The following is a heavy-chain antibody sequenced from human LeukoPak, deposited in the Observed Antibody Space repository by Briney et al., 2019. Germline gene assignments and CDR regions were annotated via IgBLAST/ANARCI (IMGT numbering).Heavy chain of an antibody. CDR3: ARDRTWFDY. Sequence: SGGSLRLSCAASGFTFRSHWMSWVRQAPGKGLERVANIKQDGSEKSHLDSVKGRFTISRDNVKNSLYLQMNSLRAEDTAVYYCARDRTWFDYWGQGTLVTVSS. CDR2: IKQDGSEK. CDR1: GFTFRSHW. J-gene: IGHJ4*02. V-gene: IGHV3-7*01.